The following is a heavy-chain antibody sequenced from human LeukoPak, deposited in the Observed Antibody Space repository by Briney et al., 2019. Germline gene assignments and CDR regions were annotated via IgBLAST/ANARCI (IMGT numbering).Heavy chain of an antibody. CDR1: GYTFTNYD. V-gene: IGHV1-2*02. CDR3: AVSWYVSGNWFDP. Sequence: GASVKVSCKASGYTFTNYDINWVRQAPGQGLEWMGWINPNSGGTNYAQKFQGRVTMTRDTSISTAYMELSRLRSDDTAVYYCAVSWYVSGNWFDPWGQGTLVTVSS. D-gene: IGHD6-13*01. CDR2: INPNSGGT. J-gene: IGHJ5*02.